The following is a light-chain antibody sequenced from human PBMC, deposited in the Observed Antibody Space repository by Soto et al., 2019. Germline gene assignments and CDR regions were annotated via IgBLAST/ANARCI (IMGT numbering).Light chain of an antibody. CDR2: SND. V-gene: IGLV1-47*02. CDR1: SSNIGNTY. J-gene: IGLJ3*02. CDR3: AASDDSLRGHWA. Sequence: QSVLTQPPSASGTPGQRVTISCSGSSSNIGNTYVNWYQQFPGTAPKLLIFSNDHRPSGVPDRFSGSKSGTSAYLAISGLRSEDEADYYCAASDDSLRGHWAFGGGTKLTVL.